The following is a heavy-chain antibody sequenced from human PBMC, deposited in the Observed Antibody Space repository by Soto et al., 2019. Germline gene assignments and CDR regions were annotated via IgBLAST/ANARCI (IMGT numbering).Heavy chain of an antibody. CDR3: ARSYYDILTGYSTRYYYYYYGMDV. D-gene: IGHD3-9*01. V-gene: IGHV4-39*01. Sequence: SETLSLTCTVSGGSISSSSYYWGWIRQPPGKGLEWIGSIYYSGSTYYNPSLKSRVTISVDTSKNQFSLKLSSVTAADTAVYYCARSYYDILTGYSTRYYYYYYGMDVWGQGTTVPVSS. CDR1: GGSISSSSYY. CDR2: IYYSGST. J-gene: IGHJ6*02.